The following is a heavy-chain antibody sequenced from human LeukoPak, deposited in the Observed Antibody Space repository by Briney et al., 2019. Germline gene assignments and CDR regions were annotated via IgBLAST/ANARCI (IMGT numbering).Heavy chain of an antibody. V-gene: IGHV3-23*01. CDR3: AKDLRRYYYDSSGPGDAFDI. J-gene: IGHJ3*02. CDR2: ISGSGGST. D-gene: IGHD3-22*01. CDR1: GFTFSRYG. Sequence: GGSLRFSCATSGFTFSRYGMSWVRQAPGKGLEWVSAISGSGGSTYYADSVKGRFTISRDNSKNTLYLQMNSLRAEDTAVYYCAKDLRRYYYDSSGPGDAFDIWGQGTMVTVSS.